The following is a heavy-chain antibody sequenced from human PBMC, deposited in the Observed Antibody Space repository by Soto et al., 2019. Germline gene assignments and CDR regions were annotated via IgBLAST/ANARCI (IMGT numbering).Heavy chain of an antibody. Sequence: GGSLRLSCAASGFTFSDYYMSWIRQAPGKGLEWVSYISSSGSTIYYADSVKGRFTISRDNAKNSLYLQMNSLRAEDTAVYYCARGAEEYSSSSGGEGVRYYYYYMDVWGKGTTVTVSS. D-gene: IGHD6-6*01. CDR3: ARGAEEYSSSSGGEGVRYYYYYMDV. J-gene: IGHJ6*03. CDR1: GFTFSDYY. CDR2: ISSSGSTI. V-gene: IGHV3-11*01.